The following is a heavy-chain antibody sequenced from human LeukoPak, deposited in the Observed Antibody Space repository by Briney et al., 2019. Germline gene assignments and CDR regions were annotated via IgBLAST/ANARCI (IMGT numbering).Heavy chain of an antibody. CDR1: NGSISSYH. V-gene: IGHV4-59*01. J-gene: IGHJ4*02. Sequence: SETLSLTCTVSNGSISSYHWSWVRQPPGKGLEWIGYILTSGTTNYNPSLKSRVTISVDTSKNQFSLELNSVTAADTAVYYCARDGYSGSSLFDSWGQGTLVTVSS. CDR2: ILTSGTT. D-gene: IGHD1-26*01. CDR3: ARDGYSGSSLFDS.